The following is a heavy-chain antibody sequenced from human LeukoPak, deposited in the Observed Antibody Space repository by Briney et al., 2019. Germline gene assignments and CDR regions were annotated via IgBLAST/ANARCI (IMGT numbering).Heavy chain of an antibody. CDR2: IYYSGST. CDR3: ARGHPRPYYDFWSGYYTYSRYNWFDP. CDR1: GGSISSYY. D-gene: IGHD3-3*01. J-gene: IGHJ5*02. Sequence: KTSETLSLTCTVSGGSISSYYWSWIRQPPGKGLEWIGYIYYSGSTNYNPSLKSRVTISVDTSKNQFSLKLSSVTAADTAVYYCARGHPRPYYDFWSGYYTYSRYNWFDPWGQGTLVTVSS. V-gene: IGHV4-59*01.